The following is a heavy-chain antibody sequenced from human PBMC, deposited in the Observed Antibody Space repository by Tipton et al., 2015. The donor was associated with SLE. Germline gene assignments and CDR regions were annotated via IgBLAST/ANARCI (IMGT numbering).Heavy chain of an antibody. CDR2: ISAYKGNT. V-gene: IGHV1-18*01. CDR1: GYTFTSYG. J-gene: IGHJ4*02. Sequence: AEVKKPGASVKVSCKASGYTFTSYGISWVRQAPGQGLEWMGWISAYKGNTNYAKKLKGRVTMTTDTSTSTAYMERRSLRSADTAVYYCARGYSSGWYYFDNWDQGTLVTVS. CDR3: ARGYSSGWYYFDN. D-gene: IGHD6-19*01.